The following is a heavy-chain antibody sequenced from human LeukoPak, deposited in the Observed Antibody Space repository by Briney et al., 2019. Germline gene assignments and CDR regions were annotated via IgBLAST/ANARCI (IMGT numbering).Heavy chain of an antibody. V-gene: IGHV3-11*03. CDR2: ISSSSSYT. CDR3: ARTYYYDSSGYYPYYFDY. CDR1: GFTFSDYY. D-gene: IGHD3-22*01. J-gene: IGHJ4*02. Sequence: PGGSLRLSCAASGFTFSDYYMGWIRQAPGKGLEWVSYISSSSSYTNYADSVKGRFTISRDNAKNSLYLQMNSLRAEDTAVYYCARTYYYDSSGYYPYYFDYWGQGTLVTVSS.